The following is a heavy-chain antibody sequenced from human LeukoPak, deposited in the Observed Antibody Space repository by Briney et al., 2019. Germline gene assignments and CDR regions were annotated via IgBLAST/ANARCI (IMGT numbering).Heavy chain of an antibody. V-gene: IGHV3-48*03. Sequence: PGGSLRLSCTASGFTFGDYAMSWVRQAPGKGLEWVSYISSSGRTFYYADSVKGRFTISRDNGKNSLYLQMNSLRVEDTAVYYCARDSRGSSWFFDYWGQGALVTVSS. D-gene: IGHD6-13*01. CDR2: ISSSGRTF. CDR1: GFTFGDYA. J-gene: IGHJ4*02. CDR3: ARDSRGSSWFFDY.